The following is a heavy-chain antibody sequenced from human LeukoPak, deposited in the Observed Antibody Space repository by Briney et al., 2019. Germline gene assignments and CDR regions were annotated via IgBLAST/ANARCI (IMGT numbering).Heavy chain of an antibody. V-gene: IGHV3-23*01. Sequence: PGGSLRLSCAASGFTFSIYAMSWVRQAPGKGLEWVSAISGSGASTYYADSVKGRFTISRDNSKNTLYLQMNSLRAEDTAVYYCAKDLQDSSGYYYSYDYWGQGTLVTVSS. CDR3: AKDLQDSSGYYYSYDY. D-gene: IGHD3-22*01. CDR2: ISGSGAST. CDR1: GFTFSIYA. J-gene: IGHJ4*02.